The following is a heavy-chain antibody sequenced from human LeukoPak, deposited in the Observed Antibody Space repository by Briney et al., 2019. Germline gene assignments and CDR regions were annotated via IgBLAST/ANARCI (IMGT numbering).Heavy chain of an antibody. CDR3: ARVLDDFWSGYVKGYYFDY. J-gene: IGHJ4*02. CDR2: IYHSGST. D-gene: IGHD3-3*01. CDR1: GGSISSGGYS. Sequence: SETLSLTCAVSGGSISSGGYSWSWIRQPPGKGLEWIGYIYHSGSTYYNPSLKSRVTISVDRSKNQFSLKLSSVTAADTAVYYCARVLDDFWSGYVKGYYFDYWGQGTLVTVSS. V-gene: IGHV4-30-2*01.